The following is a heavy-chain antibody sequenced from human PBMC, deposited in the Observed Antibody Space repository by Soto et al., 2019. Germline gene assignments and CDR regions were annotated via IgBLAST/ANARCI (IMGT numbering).Heavy chain of an antibody. V-gene: IGHV3-30-3*01. CDR2: ISYDGSNK. Sequence: QVQLVESGGGVVQPGRSLRLSCAASGFTFSSYAMHWVRQAPGKGLEWVAVISYDGSNKYYADSVKGRFTISRDNSKNTLYLQMNSLRAEDTAVYYCARDPLPYGVGDWFDPWGQGTLVTVSS. CDR1: GFTFSSYA. CDR3: ARDPLPYGVGDWFDP. J-gene: IGHJ5*02. D-gene: IGHD3-16*01.